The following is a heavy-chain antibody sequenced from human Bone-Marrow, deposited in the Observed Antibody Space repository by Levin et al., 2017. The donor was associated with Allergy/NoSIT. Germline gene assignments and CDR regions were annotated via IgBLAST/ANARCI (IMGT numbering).Heavy chain of an antibody. V-gene: IGHV3-74*03. CDR2: ISDDGKTT. D-gene: IGHD6-13*01. CDR1: GFTFTNYW. CDR3: ARGGHRIAAGAHFDY. J-gene: IGHJ4*02. Sequence: GGSLRLSCAASGFTFTNYWMHWVRQLPGKGLVWVACISDDGKTTTYADSVKGRITISRDNAENTLSLQVNSLRAEDTAVYYCARGGHRIAAGAHFDYWGQGTLATVSS.